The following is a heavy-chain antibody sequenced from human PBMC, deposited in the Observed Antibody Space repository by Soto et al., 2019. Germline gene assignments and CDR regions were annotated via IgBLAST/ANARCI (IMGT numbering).Heavy chain of an antibody. Sequence: QVQLVESGGGVVQPGRSLRLSCAASGFTFSSYGMHWVRQAPGKGLEWVAVISYDGSNKYYADSVKGRFTISRDNSKNPSYVQVSSLGAKYAAVDYRADAGVPGGGRYWGFDYSCEGPLVTVSS. CDR1: GFTFSSYG. CDR2: ISYDGSNK. D-gene: IGHD1-26*01. J-gene: IGHJ4*02. CDR3: ADAGVPGGGRYWGFDY. V-gene: IGHV3-30*03.